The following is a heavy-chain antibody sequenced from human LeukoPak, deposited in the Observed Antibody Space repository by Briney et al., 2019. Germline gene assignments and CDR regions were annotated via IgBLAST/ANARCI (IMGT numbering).Heavy chain of an antibody. Sequence: PSETLSLTCAVSGGSLNSSNWWSWVRQPPGKGLEWIGEIYHSGSTNYNPSLKSRVTISVDKSKNQFSLKLSSVTAADTAVYYCARDRSGWYDGFDPWGQGTLVTVSS. D-gene: IGHD6-19*01. CDR2: IYHSGST. V-gene: IGHV4-4*02. J-gene: IGHJ5*02. CDR1: GGSLNSSNW. CDR3: ARDRSGWYDGFDP.